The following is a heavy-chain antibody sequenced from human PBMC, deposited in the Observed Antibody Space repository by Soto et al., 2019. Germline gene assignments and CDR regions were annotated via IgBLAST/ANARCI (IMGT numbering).Heavy chain of an antibody. J-gene: IGHJ4*02. CDR1: GFSLSNARMG. CDR3: ARHYYGSGRVDY. D-gene: IGHD3-10*01. CDR2: IFSNDEK. V-gene: IGHV2-26*01. Sequence: QVTLKESGPVLVKPTETLTLTCTVSGFSLSNARMGVSWIRQPPGKALEWLAHIFSNDEKSYSTSLKSRLTISTDTAKSQVVLTMTNMDPVDTATYYCARHYYGSGRVDYWGQGTLVTVSS.